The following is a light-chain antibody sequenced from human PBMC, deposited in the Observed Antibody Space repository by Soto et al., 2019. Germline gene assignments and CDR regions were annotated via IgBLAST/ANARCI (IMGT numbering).Light chain of an antibody. V-gene: IGKV1-39*01. J-gene: IGKJ1*01. CDR1: QSISIY. CDR2: AAS. Sequence: DIQRTPSPFSLSASVGDRVTITCRASQSISIYLNWYQQKPGKAPKLLIYAASSWQSGVPSRFSGSGSGTDFTLTISRLQPEDFAAFYCQQNDSTPRTFGQGTKVDIK. CDR3: QQNDSTPRT.